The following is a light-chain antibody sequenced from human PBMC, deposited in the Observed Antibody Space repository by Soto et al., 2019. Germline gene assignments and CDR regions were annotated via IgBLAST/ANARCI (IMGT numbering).Light chain of an antibody. Sequence: DIQMTQSPSTLSASVGDRVTITCRASQSISSWLAWYQQKPGKAPKLLIYKASSLESGVPSRVSGSGSGTEFTLTISSLQPDDFATYYCQQYNSLWTFGQGTKVEIK. CDR1: QSISSW. CDR2: KAS. V-gene: IGKV1-5*03. J-gene: IGKJ1*01. CDR3: QQYNSLWT.